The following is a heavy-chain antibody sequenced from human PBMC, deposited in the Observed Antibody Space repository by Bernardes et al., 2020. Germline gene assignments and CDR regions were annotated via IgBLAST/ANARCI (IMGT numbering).Heavy chain of an antibody. D-gene: IGHD3-22*01. Sequence: RGSLRLSCAASGFTFSSYAMSWVRQAPGTGLAWVSAISGSGGSTYYADSVKGRFTISRDNSKNTLYLQMNSLRAEDTAVYYCAKFSIDFDYWGQGTLVTVSS. V-gene: IGHV3-23*01. CDR2: ISGSGGST. CDR3: AKFSIDFDY. J-gene: IGHJ4*02. CDR1: GFTFSSYA.